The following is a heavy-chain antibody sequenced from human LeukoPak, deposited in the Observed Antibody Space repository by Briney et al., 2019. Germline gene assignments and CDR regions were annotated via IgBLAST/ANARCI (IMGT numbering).Heavy chain of an antibody. D-gene: IGHD1-26*01. J-gene: IGHJ5*02. V-gene: IGHV1-2*02. CDR3: AGADRLVGSPYLIGP. CDR2: VNPVSGRT. CDR1: GYNFIDYY. Sequence: VASVKVSCKTSGYNFIDYYMHWGRQAPGQGLEWMGWVNPVSGRTSIAQKFQDRISLTRDSSITTFYMEVTWLTSDDTAMYYCAGADRLVGSPYLIGPWGQGTLLTVSS.